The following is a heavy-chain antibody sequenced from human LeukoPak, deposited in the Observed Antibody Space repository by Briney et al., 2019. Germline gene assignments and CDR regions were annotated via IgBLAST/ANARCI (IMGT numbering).Heavy chain of an antibody. CDR1: GGSISSYY. CDR3: AHQSIAVAGYYFDY. D-gene: IGHD6-19*01. V-gene: IGHV4-59*12. CDR2: IYYSGST. Sequence: PSETLSLTCTVSGGSISSYYWSWIRQPPGKGLEWIGYIYYSGSTNYNPSLKSRVTISVDTSKNQFSLKLSSVTAADTAVYYCAHQSIAVAGYYFDYWGQGTLVTVSS. J-gene: IGHJ4*02.